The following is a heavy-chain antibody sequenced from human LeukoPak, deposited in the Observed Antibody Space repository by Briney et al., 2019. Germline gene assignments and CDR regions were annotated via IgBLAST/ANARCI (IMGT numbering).Heavy chain of an antibody. CDR2: ISGSGGST. CDR3: VGVVSSGLNDY. Sequence: GGSLRLSCAASGFTFSSYAMSWVRQAPGKGLEWVSAISGSGGSTYYADSVKGRFTISRDNSKNTLYLQMNSLRAEDTAVYYCVGVVSSGLNDYWGQGTLVTVSS. CDR1: GFTFSSYA. J-gene: IGHJ4*02. V-gene: IGHV3-23*01. D-gene: IGHD3-22*01.